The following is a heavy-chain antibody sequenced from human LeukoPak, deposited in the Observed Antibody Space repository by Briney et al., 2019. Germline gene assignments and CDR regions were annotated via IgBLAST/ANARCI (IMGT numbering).Heavy chain of an antibody. D-gene: IGHD3-16*02. V-gene: IGHV3-23*01. CDR1: GFTFSSYA. J-gene: IGHJ4*02. Sequence: GGSLRLSCAASGFTFSSYAMSWVRQAPGKGLEWVSAISGSGGSTYYADSVKGRFTISRDNSKNTLYLQMNSLRAEDTAVYYCATDVYEYVWGSYHNYWGQGTLVTVSS. CDR2: ISGSGGST. CDR3: ATDVYEYVWGSYHNY.